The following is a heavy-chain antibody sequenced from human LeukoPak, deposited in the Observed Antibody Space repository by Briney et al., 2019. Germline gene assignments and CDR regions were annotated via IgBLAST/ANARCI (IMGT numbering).Heavy chain of an antibody. CDR3: ARGFMITFGGVIVIRNYYFDY. J-gene: IGHJ4*02. D-gene: IGHD3-16*02. CDR2: IYYSGST. Sequence: SETLSLTCTVSGGSISSSSYYWGRIRQPPGKGLEWIGSIYYSGSTYYNPSLKSRVTISVDTSKNQFSLKLSSVTAADTAVYYCARGFMITFGGVIVIRNYYFDYWGQGTLVTASS. CDR1: GGSISSSSYY. V-gene: IGHV4-39*07.